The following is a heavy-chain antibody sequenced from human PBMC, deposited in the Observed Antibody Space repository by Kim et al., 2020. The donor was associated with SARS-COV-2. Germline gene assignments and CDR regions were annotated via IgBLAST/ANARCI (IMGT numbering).Heavy chain of an antibody. V-gene: IGHV1-69*01. CDR3: ASVGYRDFDY. CDR2: TA. Sequence: TANYAEKFQGRVTITADESTSTAYMELSSLRSEDTAVYYCASVGYRDFDYWGQGTLVTVSS. D-gene: IGHD6-13*01. J-gene: IGHJ4*02.